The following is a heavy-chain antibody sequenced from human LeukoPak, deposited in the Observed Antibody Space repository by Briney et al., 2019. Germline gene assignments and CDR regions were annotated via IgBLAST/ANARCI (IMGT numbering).Heavy chain of an antibody. V-gene: IGHV4-59*12. D-gene: IGHD4-17*01. CDR1: GDPITSDY. Sequence: SETLSLTCTVSGDPITSDYWSWIRQPPGKGLEWIGFINNRGTTSYNPSLTSRVTISRDMSKNQFALKLSSVSAADTAVYYCARYRDGDRDISLDIWGQGTLVTVSS. CDR2: INNRGTT. J-gene: IGHJ4*02. CDR3: ARYRDGDRDISLDI.